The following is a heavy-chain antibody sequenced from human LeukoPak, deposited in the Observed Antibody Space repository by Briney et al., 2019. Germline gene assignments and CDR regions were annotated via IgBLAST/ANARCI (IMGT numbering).Heavy chain of an antibody. CDR1: GFTFSSHA. D-gene: IGHD1-14*01. V-gene: IGHV3-30-3*01. CDR2: ISYDGSNK. Sequence: GGSLRLSCAASGFTFSSHAMHWVRQAPGKGLEWVAVISYDGSNKYYADSVKGRFTISRDNSKNTLYLQMNSLRAEDTAVYYCARDPGTDWYFDLWGRGTLVTVSS. J-gene: IGHJ2*01. CDR3: ARDPGTDWYFDL.